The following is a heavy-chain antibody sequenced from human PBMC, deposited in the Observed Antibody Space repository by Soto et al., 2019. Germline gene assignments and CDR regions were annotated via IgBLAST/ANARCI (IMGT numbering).Heavy chain of an antibody. D-gene: IGHD3-3*01. CDR3: AKGILEWLLVRSTVDY. CDR2: ISYDGSNK. Sequence: GGSLRLSCAASGFTFSSYGMHWVRQAPGKGLEWVAVISYDGSNKYYADSVKGRFTISRDNSKNTLYLQMNSLRAEDTAVYYCAKGILEWLLVRSTVDYWGQGTLVTVSS. J-gene: IGHJ4*02. V-gene: IGHV3-30*18. CDR1: GFTFSSYG.